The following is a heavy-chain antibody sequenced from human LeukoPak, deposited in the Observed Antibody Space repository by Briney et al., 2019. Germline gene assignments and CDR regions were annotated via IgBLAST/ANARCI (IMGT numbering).Heavy chain of an antibody. CDR2: ISYDGSNK. CDR3: AKVPHSWGLFDS. D-gene: IGHD3-16*01. V-gene: IGHV3-30-3*01. Sequence: GGSLRLSCAASGFTFSSYAMHWVRQAPGKGLEWVAVISYDGSNKYYADSVKGRFTVSRDNSKNTLYLQMDSLRTEDTALYYCAKVPHSWGLFDSWGQGTLVTVSS. CDR1: GFTFSSYA. J-gene: IGHJ4*02.